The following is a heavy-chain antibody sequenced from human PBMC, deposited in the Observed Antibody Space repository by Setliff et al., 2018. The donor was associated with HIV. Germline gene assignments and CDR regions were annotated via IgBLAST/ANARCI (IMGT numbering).Heavy chain of an antibody. D-gene: IGHD3-10*01. V-gene: IGHV4-39*01. CDR2: FHSSGST. CDR1: GGSISSSSYY. J-gene: IGHJ4*02. Sequence: SETLSLTCNVSGGSISSSSYYWGWIRQPPGKGLEWIGSFHSSGSTSYNPSLRSRVTVSVDTSKNQFSLKLSSVTAADTAVYYCARGRRITMIRGIIPFTYWGQGTLVTVSS. CDR3: ARGRRITMIRGIIPFTY.